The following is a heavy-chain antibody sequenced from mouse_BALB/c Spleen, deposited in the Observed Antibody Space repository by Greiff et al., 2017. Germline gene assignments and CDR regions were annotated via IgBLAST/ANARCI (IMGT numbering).Heavy chain of an antibody. D-gene: IGHD2-2*01. CDR2: IWAGGST. Sequence: VKVVESGPGLVAPSQSLSITCTVSGFSLTSYGVHWVRQPPGKGLEWLGVIWAGGSTNYNSALMSRLSISKDNSKSQVFLKMNSLQTDDTAMYYCARDWRLPTMDYWGQGTSVTVSS. CDR1: GFSLTSYG. J-gene: IGHJ4*01. V-gene: IGHV2-9*02. CDR3: ARDWRLPTMDY.